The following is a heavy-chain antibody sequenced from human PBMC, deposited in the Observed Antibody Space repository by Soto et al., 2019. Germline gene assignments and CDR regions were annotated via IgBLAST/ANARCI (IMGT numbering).Heavy chain of an antibody. D-gene: IGHD6-13*01. J-gene: IGHJ5*02. CDR2: IYYSGST. Sequence: LSLTCTVSGGSISSGGYYWSWIRQHPGKGLEWIGYIYYSGSTYYNPSLKSRVTISVDTSKNQFSLKLSSVTAADTAVYYCARVFSDSSSVFDPWGQGTLVTVSS. CDR3: ARVFSDSSSVFDP. CDR1: GGSISSGGYY. V-gene: IGHV4-31*03.